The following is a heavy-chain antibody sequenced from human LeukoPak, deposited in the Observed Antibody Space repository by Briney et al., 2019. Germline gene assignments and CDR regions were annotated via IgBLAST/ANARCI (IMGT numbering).Heavy chain of an antibody. J-gene: IGHJ4*02. CDR2: ISAYNGHT. CDR3: AIYCISTSCYTGFDY. V-gene: IGHV1-18*01. Sequence: ASVKVSCKTSGYTFTSYGISWVRQAPGQGLEWMGWISAYNGHTNYAQKLRGRVTMTTDTSTSTAYMELRSLRSDDTATYYCAIYCISTSCYTGFDYWGQGTLVTVSS. CDR1: GYTFTSYG. D-gene: IGHD2-2*02.